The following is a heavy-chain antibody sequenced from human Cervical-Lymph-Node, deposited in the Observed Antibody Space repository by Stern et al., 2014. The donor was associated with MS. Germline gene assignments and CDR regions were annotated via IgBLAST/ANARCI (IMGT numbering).Heavy chain of an antibody. V-gene: IGHV5-51*01. CDR3: ARRRVAAAGTPYFDF. J-gene: IGHJ4*02. CDR1: GYNFADYW. D-gene: IGHD6-25*01. Sequence: EVQLEESGAELKKPGESLKISCKASGYNFADYWIGWVRQLPGQDMAWMGIINPAASDTRYSPSFEGQVTMSVDKSTSIAYLQWASLKASDTAMFYCARRRVAAAGTPYFDFWGQGTLVTVSS. CDR2: INPAASDT.